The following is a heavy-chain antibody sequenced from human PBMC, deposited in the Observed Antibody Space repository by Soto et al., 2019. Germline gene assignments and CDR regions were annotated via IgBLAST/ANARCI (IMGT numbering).Heavy chain of an antibody. CDR2: IYYSGST. D-gene: IGHD5-12*01. CDR3: ARLSVATYYYYYMDV. Sequence: NPSETLSLTCTVSGGSISSSSYYWGWIRQPPGKGMEWIGSIYYSGSTYYNTSLKSRVTISVDTSKNQFSLKLSSVTAADTAVYYCARLSVATYYYYYMDVWGKGTTVTVSS. V-gene: IGHV4-39*01. J-gene: IGHJ6*03. CDR1: GGSISSSSYY.